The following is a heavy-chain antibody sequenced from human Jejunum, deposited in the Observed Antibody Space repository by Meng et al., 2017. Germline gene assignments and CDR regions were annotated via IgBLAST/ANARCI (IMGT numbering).Heavy chain of an antibody. V-gene: IGHV3-33*01. D-gene: IGHD4-11*01. CDR3: ARGSHYSDFVLDH. Sequence: VQVVESGGGGVKCGKSLTPSCAASGFVFSDSGIHWVRQPPGKGLEWVAMVWYDGNKKYYTESLKGRLTISRDNSKNTVSLEMNSLRVEDTAIYYCARGSHYSDFVLDHWGHGTLVTVSS. CDR1: GFVFSDSG. CDR2: VWYDGNKK. J-gene: IGHJ4*01.